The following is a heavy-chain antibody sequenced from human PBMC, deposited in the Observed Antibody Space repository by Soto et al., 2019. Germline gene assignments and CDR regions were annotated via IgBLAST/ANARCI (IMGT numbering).Heavy chain of an antibody. CDR3: ARERPDGARLAP. Sequence: QVQLQESGPGLVKPSQTLSLTCTVSGGSISSGDYYWSWIRQPPGKGLEWIGYIYHSGSTYYNPSLKSRVTISVDTSTNQFSLQLSSVTAADTAVYYCARERPDGARLAPWGQGTLVTVSS. J-gene: IGHJ5*02. V-gene: IGHV4-30-4*01. CDR1: GGSISSGDYY. D-gene: IGHD6-6*01. CDR2: IYHSGST.